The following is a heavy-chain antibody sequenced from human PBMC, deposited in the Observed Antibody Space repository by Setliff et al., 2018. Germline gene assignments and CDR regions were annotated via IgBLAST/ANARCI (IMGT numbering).Heavy chain of an antibody. CDR3: PRVWEERGHAFDI. V-gene: IGHV1-69*05. J-gene: IGHJ3*02. Sequence: ASVKVSCKASGGTFSSYAISWARQAPGQGLEWMGGIIPIFGTANYAQKFQSRVTITTDESTSTAYMELSSLRSEDTAVYYCPRVWEERGHAFDIWGQGTMVTVSS. CDR2: IIPIFGTA. D-gene: IGHD1-26*01. CDR1: GGTFSSYA.